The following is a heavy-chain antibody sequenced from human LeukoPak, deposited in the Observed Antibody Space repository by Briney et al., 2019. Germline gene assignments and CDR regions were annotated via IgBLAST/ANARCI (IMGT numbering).Heavy chain of an antibody. J-gene: IGHJ4*02. CDR3: ARGDPRYGRTGNFDY. D-gene: IGHD1-1*01. CDR1: GGSISGSSYY. Sequence: SEALSLTCTVSGGSISGSSYYWGWIRQPPGKGLEWIGSIYYSGSTYYNPSLKSRVTISVDTSKNQFSLKLSSVTAADTAVYYCARGDPRYGRTGNFDYWGQGILVTVAS. CDR2: IYYSGST. V-gene: IGHV4-39*07.